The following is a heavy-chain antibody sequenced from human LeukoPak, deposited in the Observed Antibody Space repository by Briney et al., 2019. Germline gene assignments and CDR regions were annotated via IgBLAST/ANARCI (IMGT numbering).Heavy chain of an antibody. J-gene: IGHJ4*02. V-gene: IGHV4-4*07. CDR1: GGSISSYY. CDR3: ARHDSPYTSGCPFDY. Sequence: SETLSLTCTVSGGSISSYYWSWIRQPAGKGLEWIGRIYTSGSTNYNPSLKSRVTMSVDTSKNQFSLRLSSVTAADTAVYYCARHDSPYTSGCPFDYWGQGTLVTVSS. D-gene: IGHD6-19*01. CDR2: IYTSGST.